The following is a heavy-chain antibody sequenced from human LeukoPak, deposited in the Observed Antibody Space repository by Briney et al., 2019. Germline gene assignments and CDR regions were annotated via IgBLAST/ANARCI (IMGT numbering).Heavy chain of an antibody. CDR2: INPNSGGT. V-gene: IGHV1-2*02. Sequence: ASVKVSCKASGYTFTGYYMHWVRQAPGQGLEWMGWINPNSGGTNYAQKFQGRVTMTRDTSISTAYMELSRLRSDDTAVYYCARTLNELDGALDWGQGTLVTVSS. CDR1: GYTFTGYY. CDR3: ARTLNELDGALD. J-gene: IGHJ4*02. D-gene: IGHD1-1*01.